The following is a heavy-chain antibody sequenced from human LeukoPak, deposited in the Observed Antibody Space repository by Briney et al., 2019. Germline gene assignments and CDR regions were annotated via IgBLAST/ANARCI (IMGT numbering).Heavy chain of an antibody. V-gene: IGHV1-69*04. CDR2: IIPILGIA. J-gene: IGHJ4*02. CDR1: GGTFSSYA. CDR3: ARDHIPAAGTFGY. D-gene: IGHD6-13*01. Sequence: ASVKVSCKASGGTFSSYAISWVRQAPGQGLEWMGRIIPILGIANYAQKFQGRVAITADKSTSTAYMELSSLRSEDTAVYYCARDHIPAAGTFGYGGRETLVPVPS.